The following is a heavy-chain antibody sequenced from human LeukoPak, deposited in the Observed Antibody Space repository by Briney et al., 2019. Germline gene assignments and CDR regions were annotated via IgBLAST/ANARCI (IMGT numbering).Heavy chain of an antibody. Sequence: GGSLRLSCAASGFTFSSYDMHWVRHDTGKGLEWVSAIGTAGDTYYPGSVKGRFTISRENAKNSLYLQMNSLRAGDTAVYYCARGMSIVGATLDYMDVWGKGTTVTVSS. CDR2: IGTAGDT. CDR3: ARGMSIVGATLDYMDV. V-gene: IGHV3-13*01. J-gene: IGHJ6*03. D-gene: IGHD1-26*01. CDR1: GFTFSSYD.